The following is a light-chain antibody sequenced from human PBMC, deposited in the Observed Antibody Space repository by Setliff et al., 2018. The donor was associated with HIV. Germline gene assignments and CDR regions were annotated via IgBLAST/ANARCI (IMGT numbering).Light chain of an antibody. CDR3: SSYAGSNNYGV. CDR1: SSDVGGYSL. J-gene: IGLJ1*01. V-gene: IGLV2-14*03. CDR2: EVR. Sequence: QSVLTQPASVSGSPGQSITISCTGTSSDVGGYSLVSWYQQHPGKAPKLIIYEVRNRPSGVSHRFSGSKSGNTASLTISGLQAEDEADYYCSSYAGSNNYGVFGTGTKVTVL.